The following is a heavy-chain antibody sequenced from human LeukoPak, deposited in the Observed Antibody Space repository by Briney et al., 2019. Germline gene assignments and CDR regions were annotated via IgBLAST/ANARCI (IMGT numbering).Heavy chain of an antibody. Sequence: PGGSLRLSCSASGFTFSSYEMNWVRQAPGKGLEWTSYITGSGDTIYYADSVKGRFTISRDNAKNSLFLQMNSLTADDTAVYYCARDWFHAIDYWGQGTLVTVSS. CDR3: ARDWFHAIDY. CDR1: GFTFSSYE. CDR2: ITGSGDTI. D-gene: IGHD2/OR15-2a*01. J-gene: IGHJ4*02. V-gene: IGHV3-48*03.